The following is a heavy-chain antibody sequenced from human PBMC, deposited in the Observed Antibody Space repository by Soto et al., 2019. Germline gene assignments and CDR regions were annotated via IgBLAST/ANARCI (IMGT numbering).Heavy chain of an antibody. D-gene: IGHD6-13*01. CDR2: VYYGGST. Sequence: QVQLQESGPGLVKPSETLSLICTVSGGSINSYYWTWIRQPPGKGLEWIAYVYYGGSTNYNPSLRSRPTVSVDTSKNQFSLNLNSVTAADTAVYYCARGYSSNWFRLDSWGQGILVTVSS. V-gene: IGHV4-59*01. J-gene: IGHJ4*02. CDR1: GGSINSYY. CDR3: ARGYSSNWFRLDS.